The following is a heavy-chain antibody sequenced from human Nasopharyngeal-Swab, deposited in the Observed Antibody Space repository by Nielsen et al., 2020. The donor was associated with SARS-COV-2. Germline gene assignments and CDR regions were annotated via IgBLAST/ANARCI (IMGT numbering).Heavy chain of an antibody. CDR3: ARGQATGLVVVTSSGYFDL. V-gene: IGHV4-39*07. D-gene: IGHD2-21*02. CDR1: GGSIRSSSYY. Sequence: SETLSLTCSVPGGSIRSSSYYWGWIRQPPGKGLEWIGSIFYSGSTYYNPSLKSRVTISVDTSKNQLSLKLSSVTAADTAVYYCARGQATGLVVVTSSGYFDLWGRGTLVTVSS. J-gene: IGHJ2*01. CDR2: IFYSGST.